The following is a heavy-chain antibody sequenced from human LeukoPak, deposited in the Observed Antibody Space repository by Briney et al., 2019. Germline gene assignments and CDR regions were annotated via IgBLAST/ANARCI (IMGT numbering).Heavy chain of an antibody. V-gene: IGHV3-23*01. CDR3: AKSLNTVVTTDAFDI. CDR1: GLPLRSYA. D-gene: IGHD4-23*01. J-gene: IGHJ3*02. Sequence: GGSLRLSCAASGLPLRSYAMNWVRQAPGKGLEWVSTISGSGASTKYADSVKGRFTISRDNSKNTLYLKMNSLRADDTAVYYCAKSLNTVVTTDAFDIWGQGTMVTVSS. CDR2: ISGSGAST.